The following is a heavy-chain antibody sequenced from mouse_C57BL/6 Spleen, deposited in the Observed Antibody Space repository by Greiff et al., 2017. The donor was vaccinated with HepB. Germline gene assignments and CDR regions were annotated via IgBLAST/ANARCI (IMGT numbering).Heavy chain of an antibody. CDR1: GYTFTDHT. V-gene: IGHV1-78*01. D-gene: IGHD1-1*01. Sequence: QVQLQQSDAELVKPGASVKISCKVSGYTFTDHTIHWMKQRPEQGLEWIGYIYPRDGSTKYNEKFKGKATLTADKSSSTAYMQLNSLTSEDSAVYFCARGNYGSSYEDYYAMDYWGQGTSVTVSS. CDR2: IYPRDGST. CDR3: ARGNYGSSYEDYYAMDY. J-gene: IGHJ4*01.